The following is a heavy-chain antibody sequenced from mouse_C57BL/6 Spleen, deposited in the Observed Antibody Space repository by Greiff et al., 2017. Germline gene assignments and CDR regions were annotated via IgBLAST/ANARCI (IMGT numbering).Heavy chain of an antibody. J-gene: IGHJ1*03. D-gene: IGHD1-1*01. CDR2: IHPNSGST. CDR1: GYTFTSYW. CDR3: AGYGSSYYWYFDV. V-gene: IGHV1-64*01. Sequence: QVQLQQPGAELVKPGASVTLSCKASGYTFTSYWMHWVKQRPGQGLEWIGMIHPNSGSTNYNEKFKSKATLTVDKSSSTAYMQLSSLTSEDSAVYYCAGYGSSYYWYFDVWGTGTTVTVSS.